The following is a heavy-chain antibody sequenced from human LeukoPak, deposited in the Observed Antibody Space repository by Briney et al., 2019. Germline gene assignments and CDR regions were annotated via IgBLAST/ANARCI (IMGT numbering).Heavy chain of an antibody. D-gene: IGHD1-1*01. CDR3: ARVGKNWNGHDY. Sequence: SETLSLTCTVSGGSISSGSYYWNWIRQPPGKGLEWIGYIYYSGSTNHNASLKSRVTISVDTAKNQFSLKLSSVTAADTAVYYCARVGKNWNGHDYWGQGTLVTVSS. J-gene: IGHJ4*02. V-gene: IGHV4-61*01. CDR2: IYYSGST. CDR1: GGSISSGSYY.